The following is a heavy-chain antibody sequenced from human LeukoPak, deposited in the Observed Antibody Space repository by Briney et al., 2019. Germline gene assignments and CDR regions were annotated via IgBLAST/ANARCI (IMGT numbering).Heavy chain of an antibody. CDR3: ARGRSYDSSGYPLDY. J-gene: IGHJ4*02. CDR1: GGTFSSYT. Sequence: ASVKVSCKASGGTFSSYTTSWVRQAPGQGLEWMGRIIPILGIANYAQKFQGRVTITADKSTSTAYMELSSLRSEDTAVYYCARGRSYDSSGYPLDYWGQGTLVTVSS. D-gene: IGHD3-22*01. V-gene: IGHV1-69*02. CDR2: IIPILGIA.